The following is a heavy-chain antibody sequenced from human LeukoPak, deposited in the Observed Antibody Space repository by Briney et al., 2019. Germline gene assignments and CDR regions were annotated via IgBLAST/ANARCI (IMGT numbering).Heavy chain of an antibody. V-gene: IGHV4-39*07. D-gene: IGHD2-15*01. Sequence: SETLSLTCTVSGGSISSSSYYWGWIRQPPGKGLEWIGSIYYSGSTYYNPSLKSRVTISVDTSKNQFSLKLSSVTAADTAVYYCARGTAAAVGVGYYYYYMDVWGKGTTVTVSS. CDR2: IYYSGST. CDR1: GGSISSSSYY. J-gene: IGHJ6*03. CDR3: ARGTAAAVGVGYYYYYMDV.